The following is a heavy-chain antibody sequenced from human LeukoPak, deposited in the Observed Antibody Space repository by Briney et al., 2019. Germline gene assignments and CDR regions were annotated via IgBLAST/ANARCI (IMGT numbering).Heavy chain of an antibody. CDR2: IYTNESN. V-gene: IGHV4-4*07. CDR3: ARGVRRGITIFGVVGGWFDP. D-gene: IGHD3-3*01. CDR1: GGFISSDY. J-gene: IGHJ5*02. Sequence: SETLSLTCTVSGGFISSDYWSWIRQPAGKGLGWIGRIYTNESNNYNPSLKSRDTMSVDTSKNQLSLKMISVTDADTAVYYCARGVRRGITIFGVVGGWFDPWGQGTLVTVSS.